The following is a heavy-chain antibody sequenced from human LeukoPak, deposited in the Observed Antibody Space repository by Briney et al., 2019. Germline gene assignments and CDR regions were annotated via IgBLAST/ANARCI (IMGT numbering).Heavy chain of an antibody. D-gene: IGHD4-23*01. CDR1: GGTFSSYD. J-gene: IGHJ5*02. CDR2: MNPNSGNI. Sequence: ASVKVSCKASGGTFSSYDINWVRQATGQGLEWMGWMNPNSGNIGYAQKFQGRVTMTRNTSITTAYMELSSLRSEDTAVYYCARGASTVVTPGRNWFDPWGQGTLVTVSS. V-gene: IGHV1-8*01. CDR3: ARGASTVVTPGRNWFDP.